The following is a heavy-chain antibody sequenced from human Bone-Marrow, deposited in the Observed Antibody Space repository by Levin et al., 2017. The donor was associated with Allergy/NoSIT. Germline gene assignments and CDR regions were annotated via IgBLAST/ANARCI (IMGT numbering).Heavy chain of an antibody. D-gene: IGHD5-12*01. CDR2: IYHSGST. Sequence: LRLSCTVSGASITSADYYWNWIRQSPRKGLEWLGHIYHSGSTYYNPSLESRLSISVGTSKNEFSLTVTSVTVADTAVYYCARSGYDLPDDDQYGLDVWGQGTKVIVSS. CDR1: GASITSADYY. CDR3: ARSGYDLPDDDQYGLDV. J-gene: IGHJ6*02. V-gene: IGHV4-30-4*01.